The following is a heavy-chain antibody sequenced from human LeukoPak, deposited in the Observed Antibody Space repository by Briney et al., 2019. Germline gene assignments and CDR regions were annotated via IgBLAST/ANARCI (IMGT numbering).Heavy chain of an antibody. CDR1: GFTFSSYG. V-gene: IGHV3-23*01. CDR3: ARPRRPDSGDCQY. Sequence: GGSLRLSCAASGFTFSSYGMSWVRQAPGKGLEWVSAITGSGGNTKYADSVKGRFTISRDNSKNTLSLQMNSLRAEDTAVYYCARPRRPDSGDCQYWGQGTLVTVSS. J-gene: IGHJ4*02. D-gene: IGHD4-17*01. CDR2: ITGSGGNT.